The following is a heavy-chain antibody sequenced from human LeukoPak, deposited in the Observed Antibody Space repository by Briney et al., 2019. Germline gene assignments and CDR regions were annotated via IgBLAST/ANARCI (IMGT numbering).Heavy chain of an antibody. CDR1: GASIDRSTYY. V-gene: IGHV4-39*01. CDR2: VYYSGST. J-gene: IGHJ5*02. Sequence: SETLSLTCSVSGASIDRSTYYWGWIRQPPGKGLEWIGSVYYSGSTYYNSALKSRVTISVDTSKNQFSLKLYSVTAADTSVYFCARIAAPGLAWGQGTLVTVSS. CDR3: ARIAAPGLA. D-gene: IGHD6-25*01.